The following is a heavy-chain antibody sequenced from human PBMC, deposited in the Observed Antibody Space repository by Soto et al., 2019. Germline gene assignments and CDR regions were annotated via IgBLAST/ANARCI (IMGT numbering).Heavy chain of an antibody. CDR1: GFSLSTSGVG. V-gene: IGHV2-5*02. D-gene: IGHD2-15*01. J-gene: IGHJ6*02. Sequence: QITLKESGPTLVKPTQTLTLTCTFSGFSLSTSGVGVAWIRQPPGKALEWLALIYWDDDKRYRPSLESRLTITKDNSNNRVVFTMTNMNSVDTATYYCAYLPCSGGSCYCFSFSGMDVWGHGTTVTVSS. CDR2: IYWDDDK. CDR3: AYLPCSGGSCYCFSFSGMDV.